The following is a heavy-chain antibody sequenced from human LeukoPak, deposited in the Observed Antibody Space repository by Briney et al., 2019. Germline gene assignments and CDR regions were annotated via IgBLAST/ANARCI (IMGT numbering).Heavy chain of an antibody. D-gene: IGHD1-26*01. J-gene: IGHJ3*02. CDR2: INPNSGGT. V-gene: IGHV1-2*02. Sequence: ASVKVSCKASGHTFTGYYMHWVRQAPGQGLEWMGWINPNSGGTKYAQKFQGRVTMTRDTSISTAYMELSRLRSDDTAVYYCARPGGSFRDAFDIWGQGTMVTVSS. CDR3: ARPGGSFRDAFDI. CDR1: GHTFTGYY.